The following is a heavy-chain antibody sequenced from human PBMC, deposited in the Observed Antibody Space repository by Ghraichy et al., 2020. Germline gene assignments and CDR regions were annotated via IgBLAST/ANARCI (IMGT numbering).Heavy chain of an antibody. CDR1: GFTFSHYW. J-gene: IGHJ4*02. D-gene: IGHD2-15*01. Sequence: GGSLRLSCAASGFTFSHYWMHWVRQAPGKGLVWVSHINGDGTIIHYADSVKDRFTISRDNAQNTLYLQMNSLRAEDTAVYYCARGGRVYCSGVSCYFGDYCGQGTLVTVSS. CDR2: INGDGTII. V-gene: IGHV3-74*01. CDR3: ARGGRVYCSGVSCYFGDY.